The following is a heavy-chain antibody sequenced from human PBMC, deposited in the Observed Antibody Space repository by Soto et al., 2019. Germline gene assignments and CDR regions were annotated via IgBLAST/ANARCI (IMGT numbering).Heavy chain of an antibody. CDR2: IYPSDSDT. CDR1: GYTFTIYW. CDR3: ARPANTVADHFDL. J-gene: IGHJ4*02. V-gene: IGHV5-51*01. D-gene: IGHD4-17*01. Sequence: GESLKISCQVSGYTFTIYWIGWVRQMPGKGLEWMGIIYPSDSDTRYSPSFQGQVTISADQSINTAYLQWHSLKASDTAIYYCARPANTVADHFDLWGQGTPVTVSS.